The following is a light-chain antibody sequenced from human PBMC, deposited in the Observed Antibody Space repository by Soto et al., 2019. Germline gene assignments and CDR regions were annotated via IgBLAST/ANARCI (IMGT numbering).Light chain of an antibody. CDR1: QSINAW. CDR2: DVS. V-gene: IGKV1-5*01. CDR3: QEYNSDSIT. Sequence: DIRITQSPSTLSASIGDRVTITCRASQSINAWLAWYQQKPGKAPKLLIYDVSTLDSGVPSRFSGSASGTEFTLTISSLESDDSATYYCQEYNSDSITFGQGTRLEIK. J-gene: IGKJ5*01.